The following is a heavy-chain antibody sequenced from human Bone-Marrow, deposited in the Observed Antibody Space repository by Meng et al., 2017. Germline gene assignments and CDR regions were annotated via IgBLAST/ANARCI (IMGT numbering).Heavy chain of an antibody. D-gene: IGHD3-16*01. CDR3: ARDPYYDYVRKNDRRAFDI. J-gene: IGHJ3*02. V-gene: IGHV3-30*01. CDR1: GFTFSSYA. CDR2: ISYDGSNK. Sequence: GGSLRLSCAASGFTFSSYAMHWVRQAPGKGLEWVAVISYDGSNKYYADSVKGRFTISRDNSKNTLYLQMNSLRAEDTAVYYCARDPYYDYVRKNDRRAFDIWGQGTMVTVSS.